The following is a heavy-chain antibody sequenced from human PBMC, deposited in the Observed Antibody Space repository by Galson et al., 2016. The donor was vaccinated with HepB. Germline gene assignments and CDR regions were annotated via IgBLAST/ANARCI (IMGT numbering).Heavy chain of an antibody. V-gene: IGHV7-4-1*02. D-gene: IGHD1-14*01. CDR2: INTNTGHP. J-gene: IGHJ3*02. CDR3: VRAPERAFIDI. Sequence: SVKVSCKASGYTFTTYAINWVRQAPGQGLEWMGWINTNTGHPAYAQGFTGRFVFSLDTSVSTAYLQISSLKAEDTAVYYCVRAPERAFIDIWGQGTMVTVSS. CDR1: GYTFTTYA.